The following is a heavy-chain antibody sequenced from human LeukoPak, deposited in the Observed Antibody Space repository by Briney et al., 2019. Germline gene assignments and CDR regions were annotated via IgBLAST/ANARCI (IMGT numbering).Heavy chain of an antibody. CDR2: IWYDGSNK. V-gene: IGHV3-33*01. D-gene: IGHD1-14*01. J-gene: IGHJ4*02. Sequence: PGGSLRLSCEASGFTFRRHGMHWVRQAPGKGLEWVAVIWYDGSNKYYADSVKGRFTISRDNSKNTLCLQMNSLRAEDTALYYCARDITSRYLDYWGQGTLVTVSS. CDR1: GFTFRRHG. CDR3: ARDITSRYLDY.